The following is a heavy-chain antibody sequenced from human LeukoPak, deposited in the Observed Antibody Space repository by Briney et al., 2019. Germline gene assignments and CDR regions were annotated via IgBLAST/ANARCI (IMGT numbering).Heavy chain of an antibody. J-gene: IGHJ4*02. Sequence: SETLSLTCTVSGGSISNYYWSWIRQPPGKGLEWIGFIYNTGSTNHNPSLKSRVTMSVDTSKNQFSLKLISVTAADTAVYYCARDQGYYESSGYYDYWGQGILVTVSS. V-gene: IGHV4-59*01. CDR1: GGSISNYY. D-gene: IGHD3-22*01. CDR2: IYNTGST. CDR3: ARDQGYYESSGYYDY.